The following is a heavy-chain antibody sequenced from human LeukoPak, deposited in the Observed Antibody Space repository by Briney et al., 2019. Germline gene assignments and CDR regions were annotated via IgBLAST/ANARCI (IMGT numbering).Heavy chain of an antibody. J-gene: IGHJ4*02. V-gene: IGHV3-74*01. D-gene: IGHD3-9*01. CDR1: GFTFSSDW. CDR2: INRDGRST. CDR3: ARHPYDILTGPSFDY. Sequence: GGSLILSCAASGFTFSSDWMHWVRQAPGKGLVWVSRINRDGRSTTYADSVKGRFTISRDNAKNTLYLQMNSLRAEDTAVYYCARHPYDILTGPSFDYWGQGTLVTVSS.